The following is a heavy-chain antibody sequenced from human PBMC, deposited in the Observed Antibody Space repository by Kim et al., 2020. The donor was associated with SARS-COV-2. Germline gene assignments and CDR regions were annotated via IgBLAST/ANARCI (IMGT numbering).Heavy chain of an antibody. CDR3: SRGLGFGELSIGNWFDP. Sequence: SETLSLTCAVYGGSFSGYYWSWIRQPPGQGLEWIGEINHSGSTNYNPSLKSRVNISVDTSKNQFSLKLSSVTAADTAVYYCSRGLGFGELSIGNWFDPWG. D-gene: IGHD3-10*01. CDR2: INHSGST. J-gene: IGHJ5*02. CDR1: GGSFSGYY. V-gene: IGHV4-34*01.